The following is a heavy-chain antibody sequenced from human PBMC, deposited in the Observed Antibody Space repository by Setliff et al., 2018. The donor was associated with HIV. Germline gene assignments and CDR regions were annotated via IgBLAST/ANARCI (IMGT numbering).Heavy chain of an antibody. CDR1: GGTLSNYA. J-gene: IGHJ4*02. Sequence: SVKVSCKASGGTLSNYAISWVRQAPGQGLEWVGGIIPFVNIANYAQKFQGRVTMTADKSTSTVYMELRSLRSEDTAVYYCATYHYYDSSAYYVDLYYLDYWGQGTLVTVSS. CDR3: ATYHYYDSSAYYVDLYYLDY. D-gene: IGHD3-22*01. V-gene: IGHV1-69*10. CDR2: IIPFVNIA.